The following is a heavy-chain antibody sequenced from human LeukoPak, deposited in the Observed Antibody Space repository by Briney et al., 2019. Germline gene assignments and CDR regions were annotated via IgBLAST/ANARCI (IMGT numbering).Heavy chain of an antibody. V-gene: IGHV1-46*01. J-gene: IGHJ4*02. Sequence: ASVKVSCKASGYTFTSYYMHWVRQAPGQGLEWVGISNPSGGSTSYAQKFQGRVNMTRDTSTSTVYMELSSLRSEDTAVYYCASNGRDGYNPEGPFDYWGQGTLVTVSS. D-gene: IGHD5-24*01. CDR2: SNPSGGST. CDR3: ASNGRDGYNPEGPFDY. CDR1: GYTFTSYY.